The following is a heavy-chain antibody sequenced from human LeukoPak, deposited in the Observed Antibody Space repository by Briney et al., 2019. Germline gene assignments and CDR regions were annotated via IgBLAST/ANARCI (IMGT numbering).Heavy chain of an antibody. V-gene: IGHV3-30*02. CDR3: ARGPAYYDILTGYSPQYYFDY. CDR2: IRYDGSNE. CDR1: GFTFSSYG. J-gene: IGHJ4*02. D-gene: IGHD3-9*01. Sequence: GGSLRLSCAASGFTFSSYGMHWVRQAPGKGLEWVSFIRYDGSNEYYADSVRGRFTISRDNSKNTLYLQMNSLRAEDTAVYYCARGPAYYDILTGYSPQYYFDYWGQGTLVTVSS.